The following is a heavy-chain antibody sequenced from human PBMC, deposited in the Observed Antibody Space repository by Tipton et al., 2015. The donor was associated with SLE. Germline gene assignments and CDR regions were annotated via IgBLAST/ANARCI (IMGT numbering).Heavy chain of an antibody. J-gene: IGHJ5*02. CDR1: ENTFITTW. Sequence: QSGAEVKKPGESLKISCKASENTFITTWIGWVRQMPGKGLEWMGIIYLRDSDTKYSPSFQGQVTISADKSIRTAYLQWSSLKASDTAMYYCARYMGDTLVKSWFDPWGQGTLVTVSS. D-gene: IGHD3-22*01. CDR2: IYLRDSDT. V-gene: IGHV5-51*03. CDR3: ARYMGDTLVKSWFDP.